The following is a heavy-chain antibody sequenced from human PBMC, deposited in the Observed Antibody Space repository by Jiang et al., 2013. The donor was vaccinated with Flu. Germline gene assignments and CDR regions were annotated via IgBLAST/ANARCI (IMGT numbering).Heavy chain of an antibody. CDR1: YSFTSYW. CDR3: ARINYYGSGSYYSGAFDI. D-gene: IGHD3-10*01. J-gene: IGHJ3*02. V-gene: IGHV5-51*01. CDR2: IYPGDSDT. Sequence: YSFTSYWDRLGAPDARERPGVDGIIYPGDSDTRYSPSFQGQVTISADKSISTAYLQWSSLKASDTAMYYCARINYYGSGSYYSGAFDIWGQGTMVTVSS.